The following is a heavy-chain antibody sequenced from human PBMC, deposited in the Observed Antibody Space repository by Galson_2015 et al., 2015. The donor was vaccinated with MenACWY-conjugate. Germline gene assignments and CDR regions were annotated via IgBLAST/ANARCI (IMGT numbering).Heavy chain of an antibody. Sequence: SLRLSCAASGFTFSSYAMSWVRQAPGKGLEWVSSISTNGGTPYYADSVKGRFTISRDNSKNTLYLQMNSLRAEDTAVYYCAQGAGSRWFDPWGQGTLVTVSS. CDR1: GFTFSSYA. CDR3: AQGAGSRWFDP. V-gene: IGHV3-23*01. J-gene: IGHJ5*02. D-gene: IGHD3-10*01. CDR2: ISTNGGTP.